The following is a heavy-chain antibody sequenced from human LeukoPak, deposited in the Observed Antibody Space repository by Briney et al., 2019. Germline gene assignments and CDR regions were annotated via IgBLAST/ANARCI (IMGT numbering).Heavy chain of an antibody. V-gene: IGHV4-34*01. CDR2: INHSGST. CDR1: GGSFSGYY. J-gene: IGHJ4*02. CDR3: ARGRIGRPIDY. D-gene: IGHD3/OR15-3a*01. Sequence: SETLSLTCALHGGSFSGYYWSWIRQPPGKGLEWIGEINHSGSTNYNPSLKSRVTISVDTSKNQFSLKLSSVTAADTAVYYCARGRIGRPIDYWGQGTLVTVSS.